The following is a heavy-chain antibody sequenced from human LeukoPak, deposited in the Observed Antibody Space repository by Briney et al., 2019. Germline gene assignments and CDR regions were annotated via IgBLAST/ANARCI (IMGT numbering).Heavy chain of an antibody. V-gene: IGHV1-2*02. D-gene: IGHD6-13*01. CDR2: INSNSGGT. J-gene: IGHJ3*02. Sequence: ASVKVSCKASGYTLTAYYMHWVRQAPGQGLEWMGWINSNSGGTNYAQKFQGTVTMTRDTSISTAYMELSRLRSDDTAVYYCARGSLTLVVPGDAFDIWGQGTMVTVSS. CDR3: ARGSLTLVVPGDAFDI. CDR1: GYTLTAYY.